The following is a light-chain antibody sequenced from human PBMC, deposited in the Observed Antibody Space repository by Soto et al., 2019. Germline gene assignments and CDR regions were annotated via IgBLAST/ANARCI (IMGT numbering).Light chain of an antibody. Sequence: DIQMTQSPSSLSASVGDRVTITCRASLGISNYLAWYQQKQGKVPKLLIYAASTLQSGVPSRFSGSGSGTDFTLTISSLQPEDVATYYCQKYNSAPAAFGQRTNVDIK. J-gene: IGKJ1*01. CDR1: LGISNY. CDR2: AAS. CDR3: QKYNSAPAA. V-gene: IGKV1-27*01.